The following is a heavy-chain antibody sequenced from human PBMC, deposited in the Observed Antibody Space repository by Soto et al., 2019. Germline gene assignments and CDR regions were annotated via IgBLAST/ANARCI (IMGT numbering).Heavy chain of an antibody. J-gene: IGHJ6*02. CDR3: AREGYCSGGSCYSPDVGMDV. CDR1: GFTFSSYG. V-gene: IGHV3-33*01. Sequence: QVQLVESGGGVVQPGRSLRLSCAASGFTFSSYGMHWVRQAPGKGLEWVAVIWYDGSNKYYADSVKGRFTISRDNSKNTLYLQMNSLRAEDTAVYYCAREGYCSGGSCYSPDVGMDVWGQGTTVTVSS. D-gene: IGHD2-15*01. CDR2: IWYDGSNK.